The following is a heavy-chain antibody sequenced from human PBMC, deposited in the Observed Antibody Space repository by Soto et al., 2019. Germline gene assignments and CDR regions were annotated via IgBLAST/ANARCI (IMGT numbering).Heavy chain of an antibody. Sequence: PSEILSPTCTVSGGSLSSGGYYRSWIRQHPGKGLEWIGYIYYSGSTYYNPSLKSRVTISVDTSNNQFSLKLSSVPAAGTAVYYFSRGHSRSGRAGGVDAFEIWGQGTMDPVSS. CDR3: SRGHSRSGRAGGVDAFEI. CDR1: GGSLSSGGYY. D-gene: IGHD1-26*01. V-gene: IGHV4-31*03. CDR2: IYYSGST. J-gene: IGHJ3*02.